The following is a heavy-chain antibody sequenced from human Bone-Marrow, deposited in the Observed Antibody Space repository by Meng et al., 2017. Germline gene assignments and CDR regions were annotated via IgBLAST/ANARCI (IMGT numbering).Heavy chain of an antibody. V-gene: IGHV4-4*07. Sequence: SETLSLTCTVSGGSISSYYWSWIRQPAGKGLEWIGRIYTSGSTNYNPSLKSRVTISVDTSKNQLSLKLSSVTAADTAVYYCARDSRDGYNNDAFDIWGHGTMVTVSS. J-gene: IGHJ3*02. CDR3: ARDSRDGYNNDAFDI. D-gene: IGHD5-24*01. CDR2: IYTSGST. CDR1: GGSISSYY.